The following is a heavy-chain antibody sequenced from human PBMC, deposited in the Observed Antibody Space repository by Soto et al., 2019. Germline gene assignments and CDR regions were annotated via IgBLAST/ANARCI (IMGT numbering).Heavy chain of an antibody. CDR2: INPGNGNT. D-gene: IGHD3-10*01. CDR1: GYTFSNFA. V-gene: IGHV1-3*01. Sequence: QVQLVQSGAEVKKPGGSVKVSCKASGYTFSNFAMHWVRQAPGQRLEWMGWINPGNGNTKYSQTFQGRVTITRDTSASTAYMELSSLRSEDTAVYYCARAVARGVKTIYYYYGMDVWGQGTTVTVSS. J-gene: IGHJ6*02. CDR3: ARAVARGVKTIYYYYGMDV.